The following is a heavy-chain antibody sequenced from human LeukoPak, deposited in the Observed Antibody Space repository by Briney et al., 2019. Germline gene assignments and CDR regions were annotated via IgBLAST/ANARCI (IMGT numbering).Heavy chain of an antibody. CDR2: INHSGST. CDR1: GGSFSGYY. D-gene: IGHD6-6*01. J-gene: IGHJ4*02. CDR3: ARGQSWSRPFDY. Sequence: SETLSLTCAVYGGSFSGYYWSWIRQSPGKGLEWIGEINHSGSTNYNPSLKSRVTISVDTSKNQFSLKLSSVTAADTAVYYCARGQSWSRPFDYWGQGTLVTVSS. V-gene: IGHV4-34*01.